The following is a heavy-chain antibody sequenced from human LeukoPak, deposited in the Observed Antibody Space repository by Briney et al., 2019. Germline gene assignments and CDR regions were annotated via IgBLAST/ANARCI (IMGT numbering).Heavy chain of an antibody. J-gene: IGHJ4*02. CDR2: MNPNSGNT. CDR3: ARASTRHSSSSSGY. Sequence: ASVKVPCKASGYTFTSYDINWVRQATGQGLEWKGWMNPNSGNTGYAQKFQGRVTMTRNTSISTAYMELSSLRSEDTAVYYCARASTRHSSSSSGYWGQGTLVTVSS. V-gene: IGHV1-8*01. D-gene: IGHD6-6*01. CDR1: GYTFTSYD.